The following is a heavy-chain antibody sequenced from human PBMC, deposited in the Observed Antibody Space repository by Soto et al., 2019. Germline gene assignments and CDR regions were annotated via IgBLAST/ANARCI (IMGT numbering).Heavy chain of an antibody. D-gene: IGHD6-13*01. J-gene: IGHJ5*02. Sequence: SETLSFTCTVSGGSIGSYYWSWIRQPPWKGLEWIGYIYYSGSTNYNPSLKSRVTISVDTSKNQFSLKLSSVTAADTAVYYCARDSSSWFQNWFDPWGQGTLVTSPQ. CDR3: ARDSSSWFQNWFDP. CDR2: IYYSGST. V-gene: IGHV4-59*01. CDR1: GGSIGSYY.